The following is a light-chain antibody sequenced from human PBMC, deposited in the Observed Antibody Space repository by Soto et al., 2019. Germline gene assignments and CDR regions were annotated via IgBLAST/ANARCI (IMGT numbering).Light chain of an antibody. J-gene: IGKJ4*01. CDR2: ITS. CDR1: QSISNY. CDR3: QQTYSSPGT. V-gene: IGKV1-39*01. Sequence: DIQMTQSPSSLSASVGDRVTITCRASQSISNYLNWYQQKPGKAPNLLIYITSTLQSGVPSRFSGNGSGKIFALTIVSLQPEDFATYYYQQTYSSPGTFGGGTKVDIK.